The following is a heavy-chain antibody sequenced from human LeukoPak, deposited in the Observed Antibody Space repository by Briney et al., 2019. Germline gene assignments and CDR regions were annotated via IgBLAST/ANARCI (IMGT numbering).Heavy chain of an antibody. CDR3: ARDHYDFWNGYPFDY. D-gene: IGHD3-3*01. CDR2: ISSSSSYI. CDR1: GFTFSSYS. J-gene: IGHJ4*02. Sequence: GGSLRLSCAASGFTFSSYSMNWVRQAPGKGLEWVSSISSSSSYIYYADSVKGRFTISRDNAKNSLYLQMNSLRAEDTAVYYCARDHYDFWNGYPFDYWGQGTLVTVSS. V-gene: IGHV3-21*01.